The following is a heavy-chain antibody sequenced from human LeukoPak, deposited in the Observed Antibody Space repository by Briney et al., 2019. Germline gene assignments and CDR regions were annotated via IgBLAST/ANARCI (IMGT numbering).Heavy chain of an antibody. J-gene: IGHJ5*02. D-gene: IGHD3-22*01. CDR2: ISAYNGNT. CDR1: GYTFTSYG. Sequence: ASVKVSCKASGYTFTSYGISWVRQAPGQGLEWMGWISAYNGNTNYAQKLQGRVTMTTDTSTSTAYMELRSLRSDDTAVYYCARQYYYDSSGYLDRGGFDPWGQGTLVTVSS. V-gene: IGHV1-18*01. CDR3: ARQYYYDSSGYLDRGGFDP.